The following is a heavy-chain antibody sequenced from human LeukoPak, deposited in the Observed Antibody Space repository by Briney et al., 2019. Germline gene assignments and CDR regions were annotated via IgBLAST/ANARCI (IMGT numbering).Heavy chain of an antibody. Sequence: SETLSLTCTVSGCSISSYYWSWIRQPPGKGLEWIGYIYYSGSTNYNPSLKSRVTISVDTSKNQFSLKLSSVTAADTAVYYCARDTTHYYYYMDVWGKGTTVTVSS. CDR2: IYYSGST. CDR1: GCSISSYY. D-gene: IGHD4-17*01. J-gene: IGHJ6*03. CDR3: ARDTTHYYYYMDV. V-gene: IGHV4-59*01.